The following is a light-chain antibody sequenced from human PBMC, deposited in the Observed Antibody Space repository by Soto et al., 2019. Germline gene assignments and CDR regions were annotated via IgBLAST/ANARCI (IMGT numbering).Light chain of an antibody. CDR1: SSDVGAYNV. CDR2: YVS. Sequence: QSALTQPRSVSGSPGQSVTISCTGTSSDVGAYNVVSWYQQRPGEAPKLIIYYVSQRPSGVPVRFSASKSGNTASLTISGLQADDEADYYCSSYTSTSSYVFGTGTKLTVL. CDR3: SSYTSTSSYV. V-gene: IGLV2-11*01. J-gene: IGLJ1*01.